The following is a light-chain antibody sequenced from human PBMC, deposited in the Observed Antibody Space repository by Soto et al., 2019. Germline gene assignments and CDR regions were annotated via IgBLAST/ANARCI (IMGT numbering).Light chain of an antibody. CDR3: QQYNNWPLT. Sequence: EIVMTQSPATLSMSPGERAALSCRASQSVGIHLAWYQQKPGQAPRLLINSASTRATGIPARFSASGSGTEFTLTISSLQPEDFAVYYCQQYNNWPLTFGPGTRVDIK. J-gene: IGKJ3*01. V-gene: IGKV3-15*01. CDR2: SAS. CDR1: QSVGIH.